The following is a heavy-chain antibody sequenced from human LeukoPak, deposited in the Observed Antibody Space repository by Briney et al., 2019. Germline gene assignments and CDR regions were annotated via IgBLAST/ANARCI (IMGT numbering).Heavy chain of an antibody. V-gene: IGHV1-3*01. CDR1: GYTFTSYA. CDR3: ASPKSPYCSGGSCYYYYGMDV. J-gene: IGHJ6*02. D-gene: IGHD2-15*01. Sequence: ASVKVSCKASGYTFTSYAMHWVRQAPGQRLEWMGWINAGNGNTKYSQKFQGRVTITRDTSASTAYMELSSLRSEDTAVYYCASPKSPYCSGGSCYYYYGMDVWGQGTTVTVSS. CDR2: INAGNGNT.